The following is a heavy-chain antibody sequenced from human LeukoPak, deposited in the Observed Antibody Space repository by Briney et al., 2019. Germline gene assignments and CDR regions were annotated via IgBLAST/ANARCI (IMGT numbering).Heavy chain of an antibody. CDR3: ARGAHYYDSSGYYLPYYYGMDV. CDR1: GFTFSSYW. J-gene: IGHJ6*02. Sequence: PGGSLRLSCAASGFTFSSYWMSWVRQAPGKGLEWVANIKQDGSEKCYVDSVKGRFTISRDNAKNSLYLQMNSLRAEDTAVYYCARGAHYYDSSGYYLPYYYGMDVWGQGTTVTVSS. CDR2: IKQDGSEK. D-gene: IGHD3-22*01. V-gene: IGHV3-7*01.